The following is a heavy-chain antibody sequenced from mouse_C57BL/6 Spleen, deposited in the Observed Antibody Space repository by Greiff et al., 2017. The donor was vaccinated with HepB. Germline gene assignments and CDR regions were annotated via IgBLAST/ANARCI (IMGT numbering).Heavy chain of an antibody. V-gene: IGHV5-9*01. CDR2: ISGGGGNT. Sequence: DVKLVESGGGLVKPGGSLKLSCAASGFTFSSYTMSWVRQTPEKRLEWVATISGGGGNTYYPDSVKGRFTISRDNAKNTLYLQMSSLRSEDTALYYCARVYDGYYYFDYWGQGTTLTVSS. CDR3: ARVYDGYYYFDY. D-gene: IGHD2-3*01. CDR1: GFTFSSYT. J-gene: IGHJ2*01.